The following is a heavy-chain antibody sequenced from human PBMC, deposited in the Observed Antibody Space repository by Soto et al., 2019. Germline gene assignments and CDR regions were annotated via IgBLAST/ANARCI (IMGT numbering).Heavy chain of an antibody. D-gene: IGHD2-2*01. CDR2: ISYDGSNK. V-gene: IGHV3-30*18. CDR3: AKGGGGCSSTSCYPWFDP. Sequence: QVQLVESGGGVVQPGRSLRLSCAASGFTFSSYGMHWVRQAPGKGLEWVAVISYDGSNKYYADSVKGRFTISRDNSKNTLYLQMNRLRAEDTAVYYCAKGGGGCSSTSCYPWFDPWGQGTLVTVSS. J-gene: IGHJ5*02. CDR1: GFTFSSYG.